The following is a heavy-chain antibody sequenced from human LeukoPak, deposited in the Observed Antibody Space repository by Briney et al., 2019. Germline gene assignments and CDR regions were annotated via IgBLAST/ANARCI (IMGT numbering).Heavy chain of an antibody. CDR1: GFTFSSYE. CDR2: ISSSGSTI. V-gene: IGHV3-48*03. J-gene: IGHJ4*02. Sequence: PGGSLRLSCAASGFTFSSYEMNWVRQAPGKGLEWVSYISSSGSTIYYADSVKGRFTISRDNAKNSLYLQMNSLRAEDTALYYCARCSGGTCYSFHYWGQGTLVTVSS. D-gene: IGHD2-15*01. CDR3: ARCSGGTCYSFHY.